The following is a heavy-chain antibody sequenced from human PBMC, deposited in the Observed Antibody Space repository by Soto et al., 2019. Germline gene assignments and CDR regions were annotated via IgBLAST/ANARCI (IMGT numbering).Heavy chain of an antibody. CDR2: IYYSGST. Sequence: SETLSLTCTVSGGSISSYYWSWIRQPPGKGLEWIGYIYYSGSTNYNPSLKSRVTISVDTSKNQFSLKLSSVTAADTAVYYCARAQYYYDSRGYYYHPYYYGMDVWGQGTTVTVSS. CDR3: ARAQYYYDSRGYYYHPYYYGMDV. CDR1: GGSISSYY. J-gene: IGHJ6*02. D-gene: IGHD3-22*01. V-gene: IGHV4-59*01.